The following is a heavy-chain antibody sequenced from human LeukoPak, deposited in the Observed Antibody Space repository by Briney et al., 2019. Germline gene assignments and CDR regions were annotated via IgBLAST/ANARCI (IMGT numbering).Heavy chain of an antibody. CDR1: GGSISSGDYY. J-gene: IGHJ3*02. Sequence: SETLSLTCTVSGGSISSGDYYWSWIRQPPGKGLEWIGYIYYSGTTYYNPSLRSRTSISPDTSKNHFSLRLTSVTAADTAVYYCDRASPATVSFDIWGQGTLVTVSS. V-gene: IGHV4-30-4*08. CDR2: IYYSGTT. D-gene: IGHD2-15*01. CDR3: DRASPATVSFDI.